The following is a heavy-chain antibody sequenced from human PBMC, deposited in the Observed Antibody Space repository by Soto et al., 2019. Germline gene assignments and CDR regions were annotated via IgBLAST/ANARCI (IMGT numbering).Heavy chain of an antibody. D-gene: IGHD3-3*01. CDR1: GYTFTGYY. J-gene: IGHJ6*02. V-gene: IGHV1-2*02. CDR3: ARAAGRITIFGVVIPMDV. CDR2: INPNSGGT. Sequence: GASVKVSCKASGYTFTGYYMHWVRQAPGQGLEWMGWINPNSGGTNYAQKFQGRATMTRDTSISTAYMELSRLRSDDTAVYYCARAAGRITIFGVVIPMDVWGQGTTVTV.